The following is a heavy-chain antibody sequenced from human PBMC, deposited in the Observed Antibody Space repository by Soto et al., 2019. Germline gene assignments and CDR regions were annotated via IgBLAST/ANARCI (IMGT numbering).Heavy chain of an antibody. V-gene: IGHV4-59*01. CDR3: ARLRSYGPNQKFYFDY. CDR2: IYYSGST. Sequence: QVQLQESGPGLVKPSETLSLTCTVSGGSISSYYWSWIRQPPGKGLEWIGYIYYSGSTNYNPSLKSRVTISVDTSKNQCSLKLSSVTAADTAVYYCARLRSYGPNQKFYFDYWGQGTLVTVSS. CDR1: GGSISSYY. D-gene: IGHD5-18*01. J-gene: IGHJ4*02.